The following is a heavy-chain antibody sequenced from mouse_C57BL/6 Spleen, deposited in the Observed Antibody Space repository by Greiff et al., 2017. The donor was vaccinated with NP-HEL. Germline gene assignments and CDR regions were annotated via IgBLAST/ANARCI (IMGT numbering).Heavy chain of an antibody. CDR2: ISSGGSYT. CDR3: ARLGGNPSWFAY. V-gene: IGHV5-6*01. D-gene: IGHD1-1*02. J-gene: IGHJ3*01. CDR1: GFTFSSYG. Sequence: EVQGVESGGDLVKPGGSLKLSCAASGFTFSSYGMSWVRQTPDKRLEWVATISSGGSYTYYPDSVKGRFTISRDNAKNTLYLQMSSLKAEDTAMYYCARLGGNPSWFAYWGQGTLVTVSA.